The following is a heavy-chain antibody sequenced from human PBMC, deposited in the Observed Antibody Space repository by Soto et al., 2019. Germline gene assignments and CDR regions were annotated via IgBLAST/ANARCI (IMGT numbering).Heavy chain of an antibody. CDR2: IYYSGST. V-gene: IGHV4-31*03. CDR3: ASTLYGSGGSCPAY. D-gene: IGHD2-15*01. Sequence: PSETLSLTCTVSGGYISSGGYCWIWISKHPGKGLEWIGYIYYSGSTYYNPSLKRRVTISVDTSKNQFSLRLSSVTAADTAVYYCASTLYGSGGSCPAYWGQGTLVTVSS. CDR1: GGYISSGGYC. J-gene: IGHJ4*02.